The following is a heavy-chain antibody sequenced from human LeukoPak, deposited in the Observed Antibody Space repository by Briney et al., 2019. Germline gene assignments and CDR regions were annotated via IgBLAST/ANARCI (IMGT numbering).Heavy chain of an antibody. V-gene: IGHV3-30-3*01. Sequence: GGSLRLSCAASGFTFSSYVMHWVRQVPGKGLEWVAVISYDGSTKYYADSVKGRFIISRDNSKNTLYLQMNSLGAEDTAVYYCARAQGAVAAYSSGWYFDYWGQGTLVTVSS. CDR2: ISYDGSTK. D-gene: IGHD6-19*01. J-gene: IGHJ4*02. CDR3: ARAQGAVAAYSSGWYFDY. CDR1: GFTFSSYV.